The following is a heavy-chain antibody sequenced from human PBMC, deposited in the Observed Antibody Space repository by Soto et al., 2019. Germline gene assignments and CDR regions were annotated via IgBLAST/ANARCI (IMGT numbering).Heavy chain of an antibody. D-gene: IGHD3-9*01. J-gene: IGHJ5*02. CDR2: ISGSGGST. CDR3: ASTRSYYDILTGYYLEP. Sequence: QLGGSLRLSCAASGFTFSSYAMSWVRQAPGKGLEWVSAISGSGGSTYYADSVKGRFTISRDNSKNTLYLQMNSLRAEDTAVYYCASTRSYYDILTGYYLEPWGQGTLVTVSS. CDR1: GFTFSSYA. V-gene: IGHV3-23*01.